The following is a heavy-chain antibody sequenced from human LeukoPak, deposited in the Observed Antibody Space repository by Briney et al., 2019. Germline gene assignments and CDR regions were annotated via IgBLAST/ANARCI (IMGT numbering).Heavy chain of an antibody. Sequence: GGSLRLSCAASGFTFSSYWMSWVRQAPGKGLEWVANIRQDGSEKYYVDSVKGRFTISRDNAKNSLYLQMNSLRAEDTAVCYCASSPGRGYSYGYFDYWGQGTLVTVSS. J-gene: IGHJ4*02. CDR2: IRQDGSEK. CDR3: ASSPGRGYSYGYFDY. V-gene: IGHV3-7*01. D-gene: IGHD5-18*01. CDR1: GFTFSSYW.